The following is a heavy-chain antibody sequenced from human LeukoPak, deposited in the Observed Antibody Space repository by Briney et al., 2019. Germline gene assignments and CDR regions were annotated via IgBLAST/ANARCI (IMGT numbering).Heavy chain of an antibody. CDR1: GGSISSGGYY. CDR2: IYYSGST. V-gene: IGHV4-31*03. D-gene: IGHD1-26*01. J-gene: IGHJ4*02. Sequence: SETLSLTCTVSGGSISSGGYYWSWIRQHPGKGLEWIGYIYYSGSTYYNPSLKSRVTISVDTSKNQFSLKLSSVTAADTAVYYCARAAKWGPPFFDYWGQGTLVTVSS. CDR3: ARAAKWGPPFFDY.